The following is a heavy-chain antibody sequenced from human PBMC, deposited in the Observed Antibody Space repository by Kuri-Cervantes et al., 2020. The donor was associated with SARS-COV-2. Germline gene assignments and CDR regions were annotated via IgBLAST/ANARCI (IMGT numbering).Heavy chain of an antibody. J-gene: IGHJ6*02. CDR1: GGSFSGYY. Sequence: SETLSLTCAVYGGSFSGYYWSWIRQPPGKGLEWIGEINHSGSTNYNPSLKSRVTISVDTSKNQFSLKLSSVTAADTAAYYCARSRGYCSSTSCFYYYGMDVWGQGTTVTVSS. CDR2: INHSGST. V-gene: IGHV4-34*01. CDR3: ARSRGYCSSTSCFYYYGMDV. D-gene: IGHD2-2*01.